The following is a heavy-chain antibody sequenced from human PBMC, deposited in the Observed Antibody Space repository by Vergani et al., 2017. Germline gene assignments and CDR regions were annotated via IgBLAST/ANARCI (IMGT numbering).Heavy chain of an antibody. CDR2: IPYDGSNK. Sequence: QVQLVESGGGVVQPGRSLRLSCAASGFTFSSYAMHWVRQAPGKGLEWVAVIPYDGSNKYYADSVKGRFTISRDNSKNTLYLQMNSLRAEDTAVYYCARDRSDFWSGSAFDYWGQGTLVTVSS. CDR1: GFTFSSYA. V-gene: IGHV3-30-3*01. D-gene: IGHD3-3*01. CDR3: ARDRSDFWSGSAFDY. J-gene: IGHJ4*02.